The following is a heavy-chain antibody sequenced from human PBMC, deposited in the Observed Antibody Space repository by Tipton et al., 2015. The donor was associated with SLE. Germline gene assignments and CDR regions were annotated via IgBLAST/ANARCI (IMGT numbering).Heavy chain of an antibody. D-gene: IGHD1-7*01. CDR1: GGSISSGGYY. V-gene: IGHV4-31*02. CDR3: ARATDWNLSPDV. CDR2: IYYSGNT. J-gene: IGHJ6*04. Sequence: LRLSCTVSGGSISSGGYYWTWIRQLPGKGLEWIGYIYYSGNTYYNPSLGSRLTISLDTSKDQFSLRLTSVTAADTAVYYCARATDWNLSPDVWGKGTTVTVSS.